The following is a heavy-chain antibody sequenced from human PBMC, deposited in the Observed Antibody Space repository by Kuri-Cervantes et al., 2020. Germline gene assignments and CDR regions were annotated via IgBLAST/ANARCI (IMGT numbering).Heavy chain of an antibody. J-gene: IGHJ4*02. CDR2: IDWDDDK. D-gene: IGHD6-19*01. Sequence: SGPTLVKPTQTLTLTCTFSGFSLSTSGMRVSWIRQPPGKALEWLARIDWDDDKFYSTSLKTRLTISKDTSKNQVVFTMTNMDPVDTATYYCARAGYSSGWFYCDYWGQGTLVTVSS. CDR3: ARAGYSSGWFYCDY. V-gene: IGHV2-70D*14. CDR1: GFSLSTSGMR.